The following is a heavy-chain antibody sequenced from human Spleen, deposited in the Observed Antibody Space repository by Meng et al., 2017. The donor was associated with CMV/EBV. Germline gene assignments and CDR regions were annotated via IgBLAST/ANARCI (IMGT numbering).Heavy chain of an antibody. CDR1: GFSFRSYW. J-gene: IGHJ4*02. Sequence: GVSLKISCAASGFSFRSYWMTWVRQAPGKGLEWVANIKQDGSEKYYVDSVKGRCTISRDNAKNSLYLQMNSLRAEDTAVYYCARGPPYGSGSYSWGQGTLVTVSS. D-gene: IGHD3-10*01. V-gene: IGHV3-7*01. CDR3: ARGPPYGSGSYS. CDR2: IKQDGSEK.